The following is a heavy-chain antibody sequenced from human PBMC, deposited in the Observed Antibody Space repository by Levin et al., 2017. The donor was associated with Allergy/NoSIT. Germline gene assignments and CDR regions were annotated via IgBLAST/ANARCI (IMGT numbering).Heavy chain of an antibody. CDR2: IYYSGST. D-gene: IGHD3-10*01. CDR3: AMSYGSGSYYIAPNYFDY. J-gene: IGHJ4*02. V-gene: IGHV4-39*01. CDR1: GGSISSSSYY. Sequence: PSETLSLTCTVSGGSISSSSYYWGWIRQPPGKGLEWIGSIYYSGSTYYNPSLKSRVTISVDTSKNQFSLKLSSVTAADTAVYYCAMSYGSGSYYIAPNYFDYWGQGTLVTVSS.